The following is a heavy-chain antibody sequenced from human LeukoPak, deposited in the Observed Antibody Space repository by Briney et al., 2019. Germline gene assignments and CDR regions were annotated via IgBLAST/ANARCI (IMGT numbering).Heavy chain of an antibody. CDR1: GFTFSSYG. CDR2: ISYDGSNK. V-gene: IGHV3-30*03. D-gene: IGHD6-19*01. CDR3: ARTNDQWLAYY. J-gene: IGHJ4*02. Sequence: GRSLRLSCAASGFTFSSYGMHWVRQAPGKGLEWVAVISYDGSNKYYADSVKGRFTISRDNAKNSLYLQMNSLRAEDTALYYCARTNDQWLAYYWGQGTLVTVSS.